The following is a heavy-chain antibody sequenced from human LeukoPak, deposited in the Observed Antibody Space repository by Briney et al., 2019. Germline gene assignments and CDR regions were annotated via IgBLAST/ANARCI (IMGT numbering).Heavy chain of an antibody. CDR2: IRYDGSNK. Sequence: GGSLRLSCAASGFTFSSYGMHWVRQAPGKGLEWVAFIRYDGSNKYYADSVKGRFTISRDNSKSTLYLQMNSLRAEDTAVYYCAKDPWENSGSYPDAFDIRGQGTMVTVSS. CDR1: GFTFSSYG. D-gene: IGHD1-26*01. V-gene: IGHV3-30*02. CDR3: AKDPWENSGSYPDAFDI. J-gene: IGHJ3*02.